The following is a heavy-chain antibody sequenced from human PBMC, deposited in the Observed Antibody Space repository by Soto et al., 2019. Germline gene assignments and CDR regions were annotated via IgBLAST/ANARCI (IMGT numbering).Heavy chain of an antibody. V-gene: IGHV3-48*01. Sequence: GGSQRLSCTASGVTFRSYGMNWVRQAPGKGLEWVSYISGSSSTIYYADSVKGRFTISRDNAKNSLYLQMNSLRAEDTAVYYCARQAELERWELGAFDIWGQGTMVTVSS. CDR2: ISGSSSTI. CDR3: ARQAELERWELGAFDI. J-gene: IGHJ3*02. D-gene: IGHD1-1*01. CDR1: GVTFRSYG.